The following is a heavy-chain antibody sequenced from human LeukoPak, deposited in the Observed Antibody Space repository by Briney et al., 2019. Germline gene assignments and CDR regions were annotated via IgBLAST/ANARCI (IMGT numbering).Heavy chain of an antibody. V-gene: IGHV2-26*01. D-gene: IGHD1-1*01. CDR3: ARGSSHWSWFDP. Sequence: SGPVLVKPTETLTLTCTVSGFSLSTARMGVSWIRQPPAKALEWLAHIFSNDEKSYSTSLKSRLTISKDTSKSQVVLTMTNMDPVDTATYYCARGSSHWSWFDPWGQGTLVTVSS. CDR1: GFSLSTARMG. CDR2: IFSNDEK. J-gene: IGHJ5*02.